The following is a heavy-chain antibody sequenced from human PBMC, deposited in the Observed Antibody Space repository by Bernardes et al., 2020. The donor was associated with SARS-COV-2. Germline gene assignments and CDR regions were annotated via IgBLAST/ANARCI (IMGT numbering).Heavy chain of an antibody. J-gene: IGHJ4*02. CDR3: ARDRQQWELLRWAFDY. CDR2: ISSSSSYI. D-gene: IGHD1-26*01. Sequence: GGSLRLSCAASGFPFSTYTIHWVRQAPGKGLEWVSSISSSSSYIYYADSVKGRFTISRDNAKNSVSLQMNSLRAEDTAVYYCARDRQQWELLRWAFDYWGQGNLVNVSS. CDR1: GFPFSTYT. V-gene: IGHV3-21*01.